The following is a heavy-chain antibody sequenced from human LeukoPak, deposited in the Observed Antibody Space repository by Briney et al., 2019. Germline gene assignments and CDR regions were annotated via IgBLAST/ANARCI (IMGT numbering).Heavy chain of an antibody. Sequence: PGGSLRLSCAASGFTFSSYGMHWVRQAPGKGLEWVAVISYDGSNKYYADSVKGRFTISRDNSKNTLYLQMNSLRAEDTAVYYCAKAFPRVEYSSSRGDYWGQGTLVTVSS. V-gene: IGHV3-30*18. D-gene: IGHD6-6*01. CDR2: ISYDGSNK. CDR3: AKAFPRVEYSSSRGDY. CDR1: GFTFSSYG. J-gene: IGHJ4*02.